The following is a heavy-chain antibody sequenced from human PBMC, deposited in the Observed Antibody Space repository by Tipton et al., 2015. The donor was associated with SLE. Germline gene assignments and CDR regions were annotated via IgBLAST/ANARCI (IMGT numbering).Heavy chain of an antibody. CDR1: GASISSTSYY. V-gene: IGHV4-39*01. D-gene: IGHD2-15*01. CDR2: IYNSGNT. CDR3: ARHVGVAYYYAMDV. J-gene: IGHJ6*02. Sequence: TLSLTCTVSGASISSTSYYWGWIRQAPGKGLEWIGSIYNSGNTYYNASLKSRVIISVDTSKNQFSLRLSSVTAADTAMYYCARHVGVAYYYAMDVWGQGTTVVISS.